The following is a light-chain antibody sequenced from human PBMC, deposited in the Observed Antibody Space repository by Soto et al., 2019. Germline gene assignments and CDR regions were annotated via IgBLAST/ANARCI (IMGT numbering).Light chain of an antibody. Sequence: EIFMTQSHTTLSVSLWEVVTLSCRASQSVRSHLAWYQQKPGQPPRLLIYGASTRATGIPARFSGSGSGTDFTLTISSLEPEDFAIYYCQQRSGWPPITFGQGTRLEIK. CDR1: QSVRSH. CDR3: QQRSGWPPIT. V-gene: IGKV3-15*01. CDR2: GAS. J-gene: IGKJ5*01.